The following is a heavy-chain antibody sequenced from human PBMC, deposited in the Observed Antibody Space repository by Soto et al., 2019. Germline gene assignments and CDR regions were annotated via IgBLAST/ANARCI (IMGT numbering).Heavy chain of an antibody. D-gene: IGHD1-7*01. V-gene: IGHV6-1*01. J-gene: IGHJ4*02. Sequence: QSQTLSLTCAISGDSVSSNSAAWNWIRQSPSRGLEWLGRTYYRSKWYNDYAVSVKSRITINPDTSKNQFSLQLNSVTPEDTAVYYCARGRELELRAEYYFDYWGQGTLVTVSS. CDR1: GDSVSSNSAA. CDR2: TYYRSKWYN. CDR3: ARGRELELRAEYYFDY.